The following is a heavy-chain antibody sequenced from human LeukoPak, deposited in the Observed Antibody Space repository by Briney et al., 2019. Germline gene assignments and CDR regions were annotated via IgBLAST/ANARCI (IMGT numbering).Heavy chain of an antibody. Sequence: ASVKVSCKVSGYTLTELSMHWVRQAPGKGLEWMGGFDSEDGETIYAQKFQGRVTMTEDTSTDTAYMELSSLRSEDTAVYYCAREYYYDSSLAFDIWGQGTMVTVSS. D-gene: IGHD3-22*01. J-gene: IGHJ3*02. CDR3: AREYYYDSSLAFDI. CDR2: FDSEDGET. CDR1: GYTLTELS. V-gene: IGHV1-24*01.